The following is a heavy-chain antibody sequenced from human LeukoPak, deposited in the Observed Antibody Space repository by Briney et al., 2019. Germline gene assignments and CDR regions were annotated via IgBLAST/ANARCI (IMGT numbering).Heavy chain of an antibody. CDR2: IKQDGSEK. Sequence: PGGSLRLSCAASGFTFSSYWMSWVRQAPGKGLEGVANIKQDGSEKYYVDSVKGRFTISRDNAKNSLYLQMNSLRAEDTAVYYCARDNDGDYGESDYWGQGTLVTVSS. D-gene: IGHD4-17*01. CDR1: GFTFSSYW. CDR3: ARDNDGDYGESDY. J-gene: IGHJ4*02. V-gene: IGHV3-7*01.